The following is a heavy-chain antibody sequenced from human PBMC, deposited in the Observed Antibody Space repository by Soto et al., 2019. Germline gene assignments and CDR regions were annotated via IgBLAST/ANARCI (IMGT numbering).Heavy chain of an antibody. V-gene: IGHV3-53*01. CDR2: MYRGGST. Sequence: GGSLRLSCVVSGFSVSGSYIFWVRQATGKGLEWVSLMYRGGSTDNADSVKGRFTISRDKSKNTLYLHMNSLRVEDTAVYYCARVNTTLVDHFDYWGPGTLLTVSS. J-gene: IGHJ4*02. CDR3: ARVNTTLVDHFDY. CDR1: GFSVSGSY. D-gene: IGHD5-18*01.